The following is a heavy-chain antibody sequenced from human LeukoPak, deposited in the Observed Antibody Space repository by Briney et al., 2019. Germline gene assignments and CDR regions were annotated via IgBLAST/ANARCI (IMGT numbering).Heavy chain of an antibody. Sequence: PSESLSLTCTVSGGSINSYYWSWIRQPPGKGLEWIGYISYTGNTNYNPSLKSRVTVSVDTSKRQFSLKLSSVTAADTAVYYCASGGVFTMVDYWGQGTLVTVSS. CDR3: ASGGVFTMVDY. CDR1: GGSINSYY. J-gene: IGHJ4*02. D-gene: IGHD5/OR15-5a*01. V-gene: IGHV4-59*01. CDR2: ISYTGNT.